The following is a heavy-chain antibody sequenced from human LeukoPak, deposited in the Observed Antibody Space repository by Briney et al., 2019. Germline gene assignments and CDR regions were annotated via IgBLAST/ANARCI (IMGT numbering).Heavy chain of an antibody. CDR2: NYHSGST. V-gene: IGHV4-38-2*02. J-gene: IGHJ6*02. CDR3: ARSVSAATDYYYYGMDV. CDR1: GYSISSGYY. D-gene: IGHD2-15*01. Sequence: SESLSLTCTVSGYSISSGYYWGWIRQPPGKGLEWIGSNYHSGSTYYNPSLKSRVTISVDTSKNQFSLKLSSVTAADTAVYYCARSVSAATDYYYYGMDVWGQGTTVTVSS.